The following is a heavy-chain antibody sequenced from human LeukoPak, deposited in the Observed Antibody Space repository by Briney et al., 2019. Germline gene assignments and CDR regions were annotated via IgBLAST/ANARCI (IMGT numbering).Heavy chain of an antibody. V-gene: IGHV3-48*04. Sequence: PGGSLRLSCAASGSTFSTYSMNWVRQAPGKGLEWVSYISSSSTIYYADSVKGRFTISRDNAKNSLYLQMNSLRAEDTAVYYCARDIYYDSSGYYGSVYWGQGTLVTVSS. D-gene: IGHD3-22*01. CDR1: GSTFSTYS. CDR2: ISSSSTI. J-gene: IGHJ4*02. CDR3: ARDIYYDSSGYYGSVY.